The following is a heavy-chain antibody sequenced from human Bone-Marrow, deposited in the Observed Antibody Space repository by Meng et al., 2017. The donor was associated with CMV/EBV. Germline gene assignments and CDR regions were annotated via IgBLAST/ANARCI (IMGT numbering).Heavy chain of an antibody. V-gene: IGHV1-2*02. J-gene: IGHJ6*02. CDR1: GYTFTSYD. D-gene: IGHD1-7*01. CDR3: ARKGRKILRTTNGCYYYGMDV. CDR2: INPNSGGT. Sequence: ASVKVSCKASGYTFTSYDINWVRQAPGQGLEWMGWINPNSGGTHYAQRFQGRVSMTRGTSISTAYMEMSGLRSNDTAVYNCARKGRKILRTTNGCYYYGMDVWGQGTTVTVSS.